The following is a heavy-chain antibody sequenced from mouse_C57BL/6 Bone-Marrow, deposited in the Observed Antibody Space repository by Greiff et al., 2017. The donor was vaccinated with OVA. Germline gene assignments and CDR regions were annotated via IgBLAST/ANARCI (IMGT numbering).Heavy chain of an antibody. V-gene: IGHV14-4*01. J-gene: IGHJ2*01. CDR3: TTEGLWQRNYFDY. CDR1: GFNIKDDY. CDR2: IDPENGDT. Sequence: EVQLQESGAELVRPGASVKLSCTASGFNIKDDYMHWVKQRPEQGLEWIGWIDPENGDTEYASKFQGKATITADTSSNTAYLQLSSLTSEDTAVYYCTTEGLWQRNYFDYWGQGTTLTVSS. D-gene: IGHD1-1*02.